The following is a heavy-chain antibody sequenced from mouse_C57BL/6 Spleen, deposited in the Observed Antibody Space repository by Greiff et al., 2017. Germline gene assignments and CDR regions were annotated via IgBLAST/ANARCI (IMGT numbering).Heavy chain of an antibody. CDR1: GYSITSGYY. J-gene: IGHJ4*01. Sequence: ESGPGLVKPSQSLSLTCSVTGYSITSGYYWNWIRQFPGNKLEWMGYISYDGSNNYNPSLKNRISITRDTSKNQFFLKLNSVTTEDTATYYCARDGWLLPNYYAMDYWGQGTSVTVSS. CDR3: ARDGWLLPNYYAMDY. D-gene: IGHD2-3*01. V-gene: IGHV3-6*01. CDR2: ISYDGSN.